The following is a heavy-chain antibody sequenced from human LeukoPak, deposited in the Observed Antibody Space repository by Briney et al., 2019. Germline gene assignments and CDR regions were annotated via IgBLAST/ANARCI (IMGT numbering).Heavy chain of an antibody. D-gene: IGHD2-2*01. Sequence: SETLSLTCTVSGGSISSYYWSWLRQPAGKGLEWIGRIYSSGSTNYNPSLKSRVTISVDTSKNQFSLKLSSVTAADTAVYYCARFVVPAAMAPYFDLWGRGTLVTVSS. CDR3: ARFVVPAAMAPYFDL. CDR2: IYSSGST. V-gene: IGHV4-4*07. CDR1: GGSISSYY. J-gene: IGHJ2*01.